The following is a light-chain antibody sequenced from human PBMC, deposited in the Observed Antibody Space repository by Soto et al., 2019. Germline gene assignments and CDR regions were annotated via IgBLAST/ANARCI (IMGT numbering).Light chain of an antibody. CDR2: GAS. CDR3: HQYNNWPPWT. CDR1: QSVSSN. Sequence: EIGMTQSPATLSVSPGERATLSCRASQSVSSNLACYQQKPGQAPRLLIYGASTRATGIPARFSGSGSGTEFTLTISSLQSEDYAVYYCHQYNNWPPWTFGQGTKVEIK. J-gene: IGKJ1*01. V-gene: IGKV3-15*01.